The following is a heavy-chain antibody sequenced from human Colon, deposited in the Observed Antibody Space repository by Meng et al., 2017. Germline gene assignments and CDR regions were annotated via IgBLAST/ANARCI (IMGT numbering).Heavy chain of an antibody. CDR3: ARFYGSGTFEVHDY. V-gene: IGHV4-61*01. CDR2: IHYSGSR. D-gene: IGHD3-10*01. Sequence: QGQRPESGPGLVRPSETLSLTCKVPGGSVSSASYYWSWIRQPPGKGLEWIGLIHYSGSRNYNPSLKSRVTMSVDTSKNQVSLRLTSVTAADTAVYYCARFYGSGTFEVHDYWGQGTLVTVSS. CDR1: GGSVSSASYY. J-gene: IGHJ4*02.